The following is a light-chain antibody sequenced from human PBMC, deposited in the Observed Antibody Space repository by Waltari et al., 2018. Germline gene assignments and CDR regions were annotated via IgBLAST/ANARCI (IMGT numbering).Light chain of an antibody. Sequence: QTVVTQEPSLSVSPGGTVTLTCALSSGSLSTTSYATWYQQPPGQAPRTLVYKANARSSGVPDRFSGSILGNTAALTITGAQADDESDYYCAPYMGSGIWVFGGGTRLTVL. V-gene: IGLV8-61*01. CDR1: SGSLSTTSY. CDR3: APYMGSGIWV. CDR2: KAN. J-gene: IGLJ3*02.